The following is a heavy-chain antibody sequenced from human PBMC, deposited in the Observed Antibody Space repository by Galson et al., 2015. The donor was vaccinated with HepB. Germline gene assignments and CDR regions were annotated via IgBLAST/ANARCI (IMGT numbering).Heavy chain of an antibody. CDR2: IIPIFGIA. CDR1: GGTFSSYA. CDR3: ARYPHATGAYFDL. Sequence: SVKVSCKASGGTFSSYAISWVRQAPGQGLEWMGGIIPIFGIANYAQKFQGRVTITADKSTSTAYMELSSLRSEDTAVYYCARYPHATGAYFDLWGRGTLVTVSS. D-gene: IGHD1-14*01. J-gene: IGHJ2*01. V-gene: IGHV1-69*10.